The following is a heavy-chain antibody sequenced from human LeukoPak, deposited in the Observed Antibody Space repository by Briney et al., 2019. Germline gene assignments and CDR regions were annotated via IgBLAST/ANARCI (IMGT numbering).Heavy chain of an antibody. V-gene: IGHV5-51*01. J-gene: IGHJ6*03. D-gene: IGHD3-22*01. CDR3: AVSWDYYDSSCHIDG. CDR1: GYCFTSYW. CDR2: IYPGDSDT. Sequence: GESLKIFCKGSGYCFTSYWIGWVRQMPGKGLEWMGIIYPGDSDTRYSPSFQGQVTISADKSISTAYLQWSSLKASDPAMYYCAVSWDYYDSSCHIDGWGNRTTVTVSS.